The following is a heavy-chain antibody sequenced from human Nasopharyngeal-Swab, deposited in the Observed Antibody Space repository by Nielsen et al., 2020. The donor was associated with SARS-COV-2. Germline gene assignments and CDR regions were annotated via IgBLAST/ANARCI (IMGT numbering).Heavy chain of an antibody. D-gene: IGHD6-19*01. J-gene: IGHJ6*02. CDR2: ISSSSSYI. Sequence: GEALKISWAASGFTFSSYSRNWVRQAPGKGLEWVSSISSSSSYIYYADSVKGRFTISRDNAKKSLYLQMNSLRAEDTAVYYCARSAVAGFRYYYYYGMDVWGQGTTVTVSS. CDR1: GFTFSSYS. V-gene: IGHV3-21*01. CDR3: ARSAVAGFRYYYYYGMDV.